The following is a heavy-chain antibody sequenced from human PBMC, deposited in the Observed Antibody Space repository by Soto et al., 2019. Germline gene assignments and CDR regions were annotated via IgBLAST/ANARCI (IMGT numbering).Heavy chain of an antibody. J-gene: IGHJ4*02. D-gene: IGHD6-6*01. CDR2: IWYDGSNK. Sequence: GGSLRLSCAASGFTFSSYGMHWVRQAPGKGLEWVAVIWYDGSNKYYADSVKGRFTISRDNSKNTLYLQMNSLRAEDTAVYYCARGEYSSSSHFDYWGQGTLVTVSS. CDR1: GFTFSSYG. V-gene: IGHV3-33*01. CDR3: ARGEYSSSSHFDY.